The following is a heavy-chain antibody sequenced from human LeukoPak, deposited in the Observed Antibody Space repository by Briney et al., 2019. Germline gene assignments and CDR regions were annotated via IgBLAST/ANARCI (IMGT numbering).Heavy chain of an antibody. CDR2: ISAYNGNT. CDR1: GYTFTSYG. V-gene: IGHV1-18*01. Sequence: ASVKVSCKASGYTFTSYGISWVRQAPGQGLEWMGWISAYNGNTNYAQKFQGRVTMTRDTSISTAYMELSRLRSDDTAVYYCARDPPYSSSSRFDYWGQGTLVTVSS. J-gene: IGHJ4*02. D-gene: IGHD6-6*01. CDR3: ARDPPYSSSSRFDY.